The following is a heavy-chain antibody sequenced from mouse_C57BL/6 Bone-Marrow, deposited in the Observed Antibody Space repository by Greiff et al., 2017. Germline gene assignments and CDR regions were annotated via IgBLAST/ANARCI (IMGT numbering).Heavy chain of an antibody. J-gene: IGHJ2*01. CDR1: GFNIKDYY. Sequence: VQLQQSGAELVRPGASVKLSCTASGFNIKDYYMHWVKQRPEQGLEWIGRIDPENGDTEYASKFQGKATITADTSSNTAYLQLSSLTSEDTAVYYCTIHFPTFDYWGQGTTLTVSS. CDR3: TIHFPTFDY. V-gene: IGHV14-4*01. CDR2: IDPENGDT. D-gene: IGHD2-10*01.